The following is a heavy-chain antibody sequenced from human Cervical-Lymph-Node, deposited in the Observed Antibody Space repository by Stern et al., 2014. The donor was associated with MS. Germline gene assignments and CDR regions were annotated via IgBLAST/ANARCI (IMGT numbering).Heavy chain of an antibody. CDR3: ARIRGTARLIDY. CDR1: GFSLSTGGMC. D-gene: IGHD1/OR15-1a*01. J-gene: IGHJ4*02. CDR2: IDWDGDK. V-gene: IGHV2-70*01. Sequence: ESGPALVKPTQTLTLTCTFSGFSLSTGGMCVTWIRQPPGKALEWLGLIDWDGDKYYSTPLRTRLTISKDTFKNQVVLTMTNMDPVDTATYYCARIRGTARLIDYWGQGTLVTVSS.